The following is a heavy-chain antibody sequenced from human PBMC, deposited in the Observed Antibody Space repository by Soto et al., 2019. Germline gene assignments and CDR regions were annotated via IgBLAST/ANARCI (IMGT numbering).Heavy chain of an antibody. CDR1: GYSISSSYY. V-gene: IGHV4-38-2*01. J-gene: IGHJ5*02. Sequence: SETLSLTCAVSGYSISSSYYWGWIRQPPGRGLEWIGSIYHSGSTYYNPSLKSRVTISVDTSKNQFSLNLSSVTAADTAVYYCARGSYNWNPRVNWFDPWGQGTLVTVSS. D-gene: IGHD1-20*01. CDR2: IYHSGST. CDR3: ARGSYNWNPRVNWFDP.